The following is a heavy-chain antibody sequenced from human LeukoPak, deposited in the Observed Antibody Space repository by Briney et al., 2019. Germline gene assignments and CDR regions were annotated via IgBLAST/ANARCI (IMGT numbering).Heavy chain of an antibody. CDR2: ISGSADYT. Sequence: PGGSLRLSCAASGFTFTSYAMSWVRQAPGKGLEWVSGISGSADYTYYADSVRGRFTISRDNFKNTLYLQMNSLRAEGTAVYYCAKDYDRGSNDYWGQGTLVTVSS. CDR1: GFTFTSYA. J-gene: IGHJ4*02. V-gene: IGHV3-23*01. D-gene: IGHD3-9*01. CDR3: AKDYDRGSNDY.